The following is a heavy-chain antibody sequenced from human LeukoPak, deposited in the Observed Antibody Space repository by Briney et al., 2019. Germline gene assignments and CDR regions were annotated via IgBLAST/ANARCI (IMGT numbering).Heavy chain of an antibody. V-gene: IGHV3-21*01. CDR2: ISSSSSYI. CDR3: ARDLGGAVTENGAFDI. Sequence: GGSLRLSCAASGFTFSSYSMNWVRQAPGKGLEWVSSISSSSSYIYYADSVKGRFTISRDNAKNSLYLQMNSLRAEDTAVYYCARDLGGAVTENGAFDIWGQGTMVTVSS. J-gene: IGHJ3*02. D-gene: IGHD6-19*01. CDR1: GFTFSSYS.